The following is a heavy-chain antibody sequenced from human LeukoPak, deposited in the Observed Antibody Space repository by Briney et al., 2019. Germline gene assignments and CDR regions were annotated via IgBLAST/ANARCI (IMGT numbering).Heavy chain of an antibody. Sequence: GGSLRLSCAASGFTFSSYAMHWVRQAPGKGLEWVAVISYDGSNKYYADSVKGRFTISRDNSKNTLYLQMNSLRAEDTAVYYCARDQGFLVPRDYFVYWGQGTLVTVSS. V-gene: IGHV3-30-3*01. CDR1: GFTFSSYA. CDR3: ARDQGFLVPRDYFVY. CDR2: ISYDGSNK. J-gene: IGHJ4*02. D-gene: IGHD3-3*01.